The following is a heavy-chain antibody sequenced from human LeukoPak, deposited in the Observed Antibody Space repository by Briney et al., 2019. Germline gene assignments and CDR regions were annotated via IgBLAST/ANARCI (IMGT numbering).Heavy chain of an antibody. CDR1: GYTFTGYN. CDR2: IDPNSGGT. CDR3: ARGAEAADDTVVWFDP. V-gene: IGHV1-2*02. Sequence: ASVKVSCKASGYTFTGYNMHWVRQAPGQGLEWMGWIDPNSGGTSYAQKFQGRVTMTRDRSINTVYMELRRLTSDDRAVYYCARGAEAADDTVVWFDPWGQGTLVTVSS. J-gene: IGHJ5*02. D-gene: IGHD6-13*01.